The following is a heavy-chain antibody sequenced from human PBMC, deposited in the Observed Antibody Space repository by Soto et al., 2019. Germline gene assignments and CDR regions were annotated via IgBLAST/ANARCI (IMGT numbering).Heavy chain of an antibody. Sequence: ASVKVSCKASGGTFSSYAISWVRQAPGQGLEWMGGIIPIFGTANYAQKFQGRVTITADESTSTAYMELSSLRSEDTAVYYCATRSGYSYYYYGMDVWGQGTTVTVSS. CDR1: GGTFSSYA. CDR2: IIPIFGTA. CDR3: ATRSGYSYYYYGMDV. D-gene: IGHD5-18*01. V-gene: IGHV1-69*13. J-gene: IGHJ6*02.